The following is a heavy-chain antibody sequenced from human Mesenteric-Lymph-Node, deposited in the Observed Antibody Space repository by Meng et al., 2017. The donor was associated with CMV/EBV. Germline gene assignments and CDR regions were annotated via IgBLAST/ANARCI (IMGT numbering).Heavy chain of an antibody. V-gene: IGHV4-61*08. Sequence: QVHLHESGPGLVKPPETLSLTCIGSGVSATSGAYHWSWIRHSPGKGLEWIGYIYGTGITIYNPSLKSRVTILLETSKNQFSLKLNSVTTADTAVYYCAKSRSSTPGIVDDWGQGTLVTVSS. CDR2: IYGTGIT. CDR1: GVSATSGAYH. D-gene: IGHD2/OR15-2a*01. J-gene: IGHJ4*02. CDR3: AKSRSSTPGIVDD.